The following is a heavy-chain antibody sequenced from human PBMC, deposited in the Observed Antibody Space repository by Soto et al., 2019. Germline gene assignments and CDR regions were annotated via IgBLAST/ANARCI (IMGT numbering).Heavy chain of an antibody. J-gene: IGHJ3*02. CDR3: AKGPLGIQLWLLGSDAFYI. D-gene: IGHD5-18*01. CDR2: ISYDGSNK. CDR1: GFTFSSYG. V-gene: IGHV3-30*18. Sequence: QVQLVESGGGVVQPGRSLRLSCAASGFTFSSYGMHWVRQAPGKGLEWVAVISYDGSNKYYADSVKGRFTISRDNSKNTRYRQMNSLRDEDTAVYDCAKGPLGIQLWLLGSDAFYIWGQGTMVTVSS.